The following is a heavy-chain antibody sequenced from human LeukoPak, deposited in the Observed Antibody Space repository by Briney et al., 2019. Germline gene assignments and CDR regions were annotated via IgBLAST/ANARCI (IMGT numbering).Heavy chain of an antibody. CDR2: ISPNSGAT. Sequence: ASVKVSCKASGYTFTDYYVHWVRLIPGQGLEWMGRISPNSGATNYAEKFRGRVTMARDTSINTVYMEMSSLRSDDTAVYYCARDLWGWGSDYLDYWGQGTLVTVSS. V-gene: IGHV1-2*06. D-gene: IGHD4/OR15-4a*01. CDR1: GYTFTDYY. CDR3: ARDLWGWGSDYLDY. J-gene: IGHJ4*02.